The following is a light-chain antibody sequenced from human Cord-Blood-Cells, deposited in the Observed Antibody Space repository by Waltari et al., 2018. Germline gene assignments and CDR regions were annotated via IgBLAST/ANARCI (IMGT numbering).Light chain of an antibody. CDR3: QQYYSTRT. Sequence: DIVMTQSPDYLAVSLGERATINCKSSQSVLYSSNNKNYLAWYQQKPGQPPKLLIYWASTRESGVPDRFSGSGSGTDFTLTISSLLAEDVAVYYCQQYYSTRTFGQGTKVEIK. CDR2: WAS. V-gene: IGKV4-1*01. J-gene: IGKJ1*01. CDR1: QSVLYSSNNKNY.